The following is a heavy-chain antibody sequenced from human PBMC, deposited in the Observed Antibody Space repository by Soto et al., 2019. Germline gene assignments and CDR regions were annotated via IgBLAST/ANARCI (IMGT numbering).Heavy chain of an antibody. CDR1: GFTFSSYS. J-gene: IGHJ5*02. CDR2: ISSSSSYI. Sequence: EVQLVESGGGLVKPGGSLRLSCAASGFTFSSYSMNWVRQAPGKGLEWVSSISSSSSYIYYADSVKGRFTISRDNAKNSLYLQMNSLRAEDTAVYYCAREGQYYYDSSGYYHWFDPWGQGTLVTVSS. CDR3: AREGQYYYDSSGYYHWFDP. D-gene: IGHD3-22*01. V-gene: IGHV3-21*01.